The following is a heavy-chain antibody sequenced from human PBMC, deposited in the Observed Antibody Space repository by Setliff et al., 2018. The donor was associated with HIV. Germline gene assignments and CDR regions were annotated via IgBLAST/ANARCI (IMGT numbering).Heavy chain of an antibody. CDR3: ARDRSSGRGYYY. CDR1: GGSISSYY. D-gene: IGHD6-19*01. V-gene: IGHV4-59*01. J-gene: IGHJ4*02. Sequence: PSETLSLTCTVSGGSISSYYWSWIRQPPGKGLEWIGYIYYSGSTNYNPSLKSRVTISVDTSKNQFSLKLSSVTAADTAVYYCARDRSSGRGYYYWGQGTLVTVSS. CDR2: IYYSGST.